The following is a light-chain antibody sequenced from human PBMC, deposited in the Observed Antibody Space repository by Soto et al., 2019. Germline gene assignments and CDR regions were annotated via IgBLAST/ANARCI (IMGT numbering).Light chain of an antibody. CDR1: SSNIRSSS. CDR3: AAWDDRLSGWV. V-gene: IGLV1-47*01. J-gene: IGLJ3*02. Sequence: QSVLTHPPSASGTPGQRVSISCSRSSSNIRSSSIYWYQQPPGTAPKLLVYRNNQRPSGVPDRFSGSESGTSASLAISGLRSEDEADYYCAAWDDRLSGWVFGGGTKVTVL. CDR2: RNN.